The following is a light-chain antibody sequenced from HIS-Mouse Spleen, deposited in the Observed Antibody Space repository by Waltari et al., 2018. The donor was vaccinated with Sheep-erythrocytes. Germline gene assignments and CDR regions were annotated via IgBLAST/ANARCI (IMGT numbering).Light chain of an antibody. V-gene: IGLV1-44*01. CDR3: AAWDDSLNGPV. CDR1: ISNIGSNT. Sequence: QSVLTQPPSASGTPGQRVTISCSGSISNIGSNTVNWYQQHPGTAPKLLIYSNNQRPSGVPDRFSGSKSGTSASLAISGLQSEDEADYYCAAWDDSLNGPVFGGGTKLTVL. CDR2: SNN. J-gene: IGLJ3*02.